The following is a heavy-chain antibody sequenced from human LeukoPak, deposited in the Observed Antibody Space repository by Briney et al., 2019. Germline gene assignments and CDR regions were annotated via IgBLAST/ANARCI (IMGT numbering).Heavy chain of an antibody. V-gene: IGHV1-18*01. CDR1: GYTFTSYG. D-gene: IGHD3-22*01. Sequence: ASVKVSCKASGYTFTSYGISWVRQAPGQGLEWMGWISAYNGNTNYAQKLQGRVTMTTDTSTSTAYMELRSLRSDDTAVYYCVASPDYYDSSGYRLRTNWFDPWGQGTLVTVSS. CDR3: VASPDYYDSSGYRLRTNWFDP. J-gene: IGHJ5*02. CDR2: ISAYNGNT.